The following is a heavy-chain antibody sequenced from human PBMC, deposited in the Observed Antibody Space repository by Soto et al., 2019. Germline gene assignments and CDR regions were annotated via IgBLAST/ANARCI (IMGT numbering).Heavy chain of an antibody. V-gene: IGHV1-2*02. CDR1: VYTFTCYY. J-gene: IGHJ4*02. CDR3: ASHGIGLRYFPFDY. Sequence: XSVKVSCNASVYTFTCYYMHWVRQAPGQGLEWMGWINPNSGGTNYAQKFQGRVTMTRDTSISTAYMELSRLRSDDTAVYYCASHGIGLRYFPFDYWGQGTLVTVSS. D-gene: IGHD3-9*01. CDR2: INPNSGGT.